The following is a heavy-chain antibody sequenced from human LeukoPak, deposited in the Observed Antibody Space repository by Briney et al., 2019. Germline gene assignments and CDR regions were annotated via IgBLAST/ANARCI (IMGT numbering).Heavy chain of an antibody. J-gene: IGHJ6*02. D-gene: IGHD1-14*01. CDR3: ARDGADGNYYGMDV. CDR1: GGSFSGYY. CDR2: INHSGST. Sequence: SETLSLTCAVYGGSFSGYYWSWIRQPPGKGLEWIGEINHSGSTNYNPSLESRVTISVDTSKNQFSLKLSSVTAADTAVYYCARDGADGNYYGMDVWGQGTTVTVSS. V-gene: IGHV4-34*01.